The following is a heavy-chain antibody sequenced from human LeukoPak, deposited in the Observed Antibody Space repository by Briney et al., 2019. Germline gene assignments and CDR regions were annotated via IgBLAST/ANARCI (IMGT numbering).Heavy chain of an antibody. CDR1: GFTFSSYA. CDR3: AKSGIFLEWLLSYYYYYYMDV. D-gene: IGHD3-3*01. V-gene: IGHV3-23*01. Sequence: GGSLRLSCAASGFTFSSYAMSWVRQAPGKGLEWVSAISGSGGSTYYADSVEGRFTISRDNSKNTLYLQMNSLRAEDTAVYYCAKSGIFLEWLLSYYYYYYMDVWGKGTTVTVSS. CDR2: ISGSGGST. J-gene: IGHJ6*03.